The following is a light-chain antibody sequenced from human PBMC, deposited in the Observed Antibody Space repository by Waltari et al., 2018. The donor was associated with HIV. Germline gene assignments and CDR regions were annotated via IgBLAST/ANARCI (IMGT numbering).Light chain of an antibody. CDR2: GAA. V-gene: IGKV3-20*01. Sequence: EIVLTQSPGTLSLSPGERATLSCRASQSVSSTYLAWYQQRPGQTPRLLIYGAAHKATGIPDRFSGSGSGTDFTLTISRPEPEDFAVYYCQQYGSFPLTFGGGTKVEIK. CDR3: QQYGSFPLT. J-gene: IGKJ4*01. CDR1: QSVSSTY.